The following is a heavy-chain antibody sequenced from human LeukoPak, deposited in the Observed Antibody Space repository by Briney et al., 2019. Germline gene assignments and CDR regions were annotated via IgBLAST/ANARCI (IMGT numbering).Heavy chain of an antibody. CDR2: ISYDGSNK. D-gene: IGHD3-22*01. CDR1: GFTFSSYA. CDR3: AREYYYDSSGFDY. J-gene: IGHJ4*02. V-gene: IGHV3-30*04. Sequence: PGGSLRLSCAASGFTFSSYAMHWVRQAPGKGLEWVAVISYDGSNKYYADSVKGRFTISRGNSKNTLYLQMNSLRAEDTAVYYCAREYYYDSSGFDYWGQGTLVTVSS.